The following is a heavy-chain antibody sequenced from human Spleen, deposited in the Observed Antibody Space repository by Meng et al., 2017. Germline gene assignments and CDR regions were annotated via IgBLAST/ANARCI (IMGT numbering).Heavy chain of an antibody. Sequence: GGSLRLSCAASGFTFSSYSMNWVRQAPGKGLEWVSSISSGSSYIYYADSVKGRFTISRDNAKNSLYLQMDSLRAEDTAVYDCARGATSDDSRGSYWGQGTLVTVSS. D-gene: IGHD3-22*01. CDR1: GFTFSSYS. V-gene: IGHV3-21*01. J-gene: IGHJ4*02. CDR2: ISSGSSYI. CDR3: ARGATSDDSRGSY.